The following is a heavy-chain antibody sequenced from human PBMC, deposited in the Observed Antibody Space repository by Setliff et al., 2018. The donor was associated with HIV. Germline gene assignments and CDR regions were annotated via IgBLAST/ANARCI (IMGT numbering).Heavy chain of an antibody. D-gene: IGHD5-12*01. CDR1: GGSISSYY. CDR3: ARGRKRDGYNFYYYYMDV. V-gene: IGHV4-59*12. Sequence: PSETLSLTCTVSGGSISSYYWSWVRQPPGKGLEWIGYIYYSGSTNYNPSLKSRVTISVDTSKNQLSLKLSSVTAADTAVYYCARGRKRDGYNFYYYYMDVWDKGTTVTV. J-gene: IGHJ6*03. CDR2: IYYSGST.